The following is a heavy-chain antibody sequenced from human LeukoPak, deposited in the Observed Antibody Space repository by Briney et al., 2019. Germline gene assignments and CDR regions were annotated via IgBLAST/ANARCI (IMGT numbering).Heavy chain of an antibody. CDR2: MNPNSGNT. Sequence: ASVKVSCKASGYTFTSYDINWVRQATGQGLEWMGWMNPNSGNTGYAQKFQGRVTMTRNTSISTAYMELSSLRSEDTAVYYCARPSGRRNTVRTWSYTWGQGTLVTVPS. CDR1: GYTFTSYD. D-gene: IGHD3-10*01. CDR3: ARPSGRRNTVRTWSYT. J-gene: IGHJ5*02. V-gene: IGHV1-8*01.